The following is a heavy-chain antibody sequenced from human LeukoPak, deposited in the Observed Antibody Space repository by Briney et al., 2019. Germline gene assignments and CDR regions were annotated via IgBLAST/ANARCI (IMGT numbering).Heavy chain of an antibody. CDR3: ARDPVTTVTSYPYYYCYGMDV. V-gene: IGHV4-4*02. J-gene: IGHJ6*02. CDR2: VHLDGRT. Sequence: PSETLSLTCGVSGGSVSSTNWWTWIRQPPGKGLEWIGEVHLDGRTNFNPSLKSRLTMSVDLSENHVSLKLSSVTAADTAVYYCARDPVTTVTSYPYYYCYGMDVWGQGTTVTVSS. D-gene: IGHD4-17*01. CDR1: GGSVSSTNW.